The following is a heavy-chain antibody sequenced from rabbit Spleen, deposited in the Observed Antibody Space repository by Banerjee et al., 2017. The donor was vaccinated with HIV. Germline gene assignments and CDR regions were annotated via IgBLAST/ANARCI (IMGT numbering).Heavy chain of an antibody. CDR3: ARGYIVNYGRTFDP. V-gene: IGHV1S45*01. Sequence: EESGGDLVKPEGSLTLTCTASGFSFSSSYWICWVRQAPGKGLEWIACIYTGSSGSTYYASWAKGRFTISKTSSTTVTLQMTSLTAADTATYFCARGYIVNYGRTFDPWGPGTLVTVS. CDR1: GFSFSSSYW. D-gene: IGHD5-1*01. J-gene: IGHJ2*01. CDR2: IYTGSSGST.